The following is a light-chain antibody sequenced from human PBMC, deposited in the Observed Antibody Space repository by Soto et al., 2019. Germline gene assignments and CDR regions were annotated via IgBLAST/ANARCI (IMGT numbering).Light chain of an antibody. Sequence: QSALTQPASVSGSPGQSITISCTGTSSDVGGYNYVSWYQQHPGKAPKLMIYEVSNRPSGVSNRFSGSKSGNTASLTISGLQAEDEADYYCSSYTSRSTLEVFGPGTKLTVL. CDR3: SSYTSRSTLEV. CDR2: EVS. J-gene: IGLJ1*01. CDR1: SSDVGGYNY. V-gene: IGLV2-14*01.